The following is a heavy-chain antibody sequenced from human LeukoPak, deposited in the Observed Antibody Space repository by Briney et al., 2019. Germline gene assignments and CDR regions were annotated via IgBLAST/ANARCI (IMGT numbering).Heavy chain of an antibody. CDR2: INHSGST. V-gene: IGHV4-34*01. J-gene: IGHJ4*02. CDR1: GGSFSGYY. CDR3: AREGGVPQEAYMFDY. D-gene: IGHD1-1*01. Sequence: PSETLSLTCAVYGGSFSGYYWSWIRQPPGKGLEWIGEINHSGSTNYNPSLKSRVTISVDTSKNQFSLKLSSVTAADTAVYYCAREGGVPQEAYMFDYWGQGTLVTVSS.